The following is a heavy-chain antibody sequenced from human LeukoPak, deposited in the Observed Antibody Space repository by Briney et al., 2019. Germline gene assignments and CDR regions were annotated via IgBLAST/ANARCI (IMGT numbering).Heavy chain of an antibody. CDR3: ATTDTAMGQNYYYMDV. CDR1: GGTFSSYA. J-gene: IGHJ6*03. V-gene: IGHV1-69*13. D-gene: IGHD5-18*01. Sequence: SVKLSCKASGGTFSSYAISWVRQAPGQGLEWMGGIIPIFGTANYAQKFQGRVTITADESTRTAYMELSSLRSEDTAVYYCATTDTAMGQNYYYMDVWGKGTTVTVSS. CDR2: IIPIFGTA.